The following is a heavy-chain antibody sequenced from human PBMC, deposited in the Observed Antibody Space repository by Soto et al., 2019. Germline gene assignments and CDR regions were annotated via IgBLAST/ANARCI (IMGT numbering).Heavy chain of an antibody. D-gene: IGHD3-3*01. V-gene: IGHV1-69*13. J-gene: IGHJ3*02. CDR3: ARSREWSGYSDDAFDI. Sequence: SVTVSCKASGGTFSSYAISWVRQAPGQGLEWMGGIIPIFGTANYAQKFQGRVTITADESTSTAYMELSSLRSEDTAVYYCARSREWSGYSDDAFDIWGQGTMVTVSS. CDR2: IIPIFGTA. CDR1: GGTFSSYA.